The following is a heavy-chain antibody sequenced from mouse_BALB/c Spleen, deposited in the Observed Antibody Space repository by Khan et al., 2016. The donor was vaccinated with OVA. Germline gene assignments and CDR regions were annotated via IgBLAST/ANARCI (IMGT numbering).Heavy chain of an antibody. V-gene: IGHV1S29*02. Sequence: VQLKQSGPELVKPGASVKISCKASGYTFTDYNMHWVKQSHGESLEWIGYIYPYNGGTGYNQKFKSKATLTVDNSSSTAYMELRSLTSEDSAVYYCARRLYYGYYYAMDYWGQGTSVTVSS. CDR1: GYTFTDYN. CDR2: IYPYNGGT. CDR3: ARRLYYGYYYAMDY. D-gene: IGHD1-2*01. J-gene: IGHJ4*01.